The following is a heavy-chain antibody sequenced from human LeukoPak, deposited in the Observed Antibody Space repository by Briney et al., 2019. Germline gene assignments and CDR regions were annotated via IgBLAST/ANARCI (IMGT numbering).Heavy chain of an antibody. Sequence: PSETLSLTSTVSGCSISSGDYYWSCTRQPPGKGLECIGYIYYSGSTYYNPSLKSRVTISGDTSKNQFSLKLSSVTAEDTAVYYCAREYTIFGDQAFDIWGQGTMVTVSS. V-gene: IGHV4-30-4*08. D-gene: IGHD3-3*01. CDR2: IYYSGST. J-gene: IGHJ3*02. CDR3: AREYTIFGDQAFDI. CDR1: GCSISSGDYY.